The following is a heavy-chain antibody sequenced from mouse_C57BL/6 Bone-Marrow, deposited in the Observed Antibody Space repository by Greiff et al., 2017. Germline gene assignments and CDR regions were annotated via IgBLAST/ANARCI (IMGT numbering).Heavy chain of an antibody. D-gene: IGHD2-3*01. CDR1: GYSITSGYY. CDR3: ARDGDGYYPWFAY. Sequence: EVKVEESGPGLVKPSQSLSLTCSVTGYSITSGYYWNWIRQFPGNKLEWMGYISYDGSNNYNPSLKNRISITRDTSKNQFFLKLNSVTTEDTATYYCARDGDGYYPWFAYWGQGTLVTVSA. CDR2: ISYDGSN. J-gene: IGHJ3*01. V-gene: IGHV3-6*01.